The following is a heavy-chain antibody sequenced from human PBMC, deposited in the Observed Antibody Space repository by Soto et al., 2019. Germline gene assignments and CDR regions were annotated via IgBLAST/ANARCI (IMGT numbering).Heavy chain of an antibody. CDR2: IWYDGSNK. CDR1: GFTFSSYG. CDR3: ARDAVLGYYDSSEIDY. Sequence: SLRLSCAASGFTFSSYGMHWVRQAPGKGLEWVAVIWYDGSNKYYADSVKGRFTISRDNSKNTLYLQMNSLRAEDTAVYYCARDAVLGYYDSSEIDYWGQGTLVTVSS. J-gene: IGHJ4*02. D-gene: IGHD3-22*01. V-gene: IGHV3-33*01.